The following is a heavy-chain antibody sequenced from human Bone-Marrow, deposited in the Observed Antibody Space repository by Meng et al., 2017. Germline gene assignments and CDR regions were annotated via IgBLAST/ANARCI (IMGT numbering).Heavy chain of an antibody. CDR1: GFTFSSYA. J-gene: IGHJ4*02. Sequence: GGSLRLSCAASGFTFSSYAMSWVRQTPGKGLEWVSVISGSGGTTYYADSVKGRFTISRDNSKNTLYLQMNSLRAEDTAVYYCAGSYSSGWYFSSAYFDYWGQGTLVTVSS. CDR2: ISGSGGTT. D-gene: IGHD6-19*01. V-gene: IGHV3-23*01. CDR3: AGSYSSGWYFSSAYFDY.